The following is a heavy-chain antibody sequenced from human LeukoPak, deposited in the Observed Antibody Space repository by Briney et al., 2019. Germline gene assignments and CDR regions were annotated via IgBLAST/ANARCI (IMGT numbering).Heavy chain of an antibody. D-gene: IGHD2-15*01. CDR1: GDSISSGSYY. Sequence: SETLSLTCTVSGDSISSGSYYWGWIRQPPGKGLEWLGSIYYSGSTSYNPSLKSRVTISVDTSKNQFSLQLNSVTPEDTAVYYCAREGYCSGGSCYRYWGQGTLVTVSS. J-gene: IGHJ4*02. CDR2: IYYSGST. CDR3: AREGYCSGGSCYRY. V-gene: IGHV4-39*01.